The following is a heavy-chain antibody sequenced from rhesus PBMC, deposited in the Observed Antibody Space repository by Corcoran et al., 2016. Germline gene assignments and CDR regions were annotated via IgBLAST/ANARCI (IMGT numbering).Heavy chain of an antibody. CDR2: INPYKGNT. J-gene: IGHJ4*01. CDR1: GYTFTDYY. Sequence: QVQLVQSGAEVKKPGSSVKVSCKASGYTFTDYYMHWVRQAPRQGHEWMGRINPYKGNTKYAQKFQGRVTMTRDTSTSTAYMELSSLRSEDTAVYYCARVCTGSGCYAWGDYWGQGVLVTVSS. V-gene: IGHV1S2*01. D-gene: IGHD2-21*01. CDR3: ARVCTGSGCYAWGDY.